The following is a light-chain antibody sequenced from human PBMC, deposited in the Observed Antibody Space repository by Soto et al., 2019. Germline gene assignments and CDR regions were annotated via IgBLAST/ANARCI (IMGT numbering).Light chain of an antibody. V-gene: IGLV2-14*03. J-gene: IGLJ1*01. CDR3: SSYTSSSTHV. CDR2: DVS. Sequence: QSALTQPASASGSPGQSITISCTGTSSDVGAYTFVSWYQQHPDKVPKLMIFDVSRRPSGVSDRFSGSKSGNTASLTISGPQPEDEADYYCSSYTSSSTHVFGCGTKLSVL. CDR1: SSDVGAYTF.